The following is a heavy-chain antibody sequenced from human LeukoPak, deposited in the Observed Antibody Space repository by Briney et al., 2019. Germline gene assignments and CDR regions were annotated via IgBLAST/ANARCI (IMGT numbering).Heavy chain of an antibody. CDR2: ISGHNDDT. Sequence: ASVKVSCKASGYTFTSYAISWVRQAPGQRLEWMGWISGHNDDTNYAQRLQGRVTMTTDTSTSTAYMELRSLRSDDTAVYYCAREITYYDYVWGSYRYTPNYYMDVWGKGTTVTVSS. J-gene: IGHJ6*03. CDR1: GYTFTSYA. V-gene: IGHV1-18*01. D-gene: IGHD3-16*02. CDR3: AREITYYDYVWGSYRYTPNYYMDV.